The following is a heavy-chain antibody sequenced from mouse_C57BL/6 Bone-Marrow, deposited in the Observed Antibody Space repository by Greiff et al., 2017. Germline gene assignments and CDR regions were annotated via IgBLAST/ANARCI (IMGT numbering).Heavy chain of an antibody. CDR2: IYPRSGNT. CDR1: GYTFTSYG. V-gene: IGHV1-81*01. J-gene: IGHJ2*01. D-gene: IGHD2-1*01. Sequence: VKLMESGAELARPGASVKLSCKASGYTFTSYGISWVKQRTGQGLEWIGEIYPRSGNTYYNEKFKGKATLTADKSSSTAYMELRSLTSEDSAVYFCARRGGNFYFDYWGQGTTLTVSS. CDR3: ARRGGNFYFDY.